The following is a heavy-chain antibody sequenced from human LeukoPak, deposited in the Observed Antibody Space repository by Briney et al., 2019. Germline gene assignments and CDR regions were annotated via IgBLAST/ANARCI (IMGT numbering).Heavy chain of an antibody. CDR2: IKQGGSEI. Sequence: GGSLRLPCSASGFTFSRFWMSWVRQAPGKGLEYVALIKQGGSEIYHMDSVKGRFTISRDDATNSLYLQMNSLRVEDTALYYCARDRESESDSEGDYWGQGTLVTVSS. V-gene: IGHV3-7*01. CDR3: ARDRESESDSEGDY. CDR1: GFTFSRFW. D-gene: IGHD4-11*01. J-gene: IGHJ4*02.